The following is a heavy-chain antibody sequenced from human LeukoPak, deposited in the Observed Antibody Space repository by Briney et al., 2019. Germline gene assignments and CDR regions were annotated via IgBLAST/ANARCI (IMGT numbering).Heavy chain of an antibody. CDR2: IYSGGST. CDR3: ARVRRNGSSWYRGDAFDI. CDR1: GFTVSSNY. Sequence: GGSLRRSCAASGFTVSSNYMSWVRQAPGKGLEWVSVIYSGGSTYYADSVKGRFTISRHNSKNTLYLQMNSLRAEDTAVYYCARVRRNGSSWYRGDAFDIWGQGTMVTVSS. J-gene: IGHJ3*02. D-gene: IGHD6-13*01. V-gene: IGHV3-53*04.